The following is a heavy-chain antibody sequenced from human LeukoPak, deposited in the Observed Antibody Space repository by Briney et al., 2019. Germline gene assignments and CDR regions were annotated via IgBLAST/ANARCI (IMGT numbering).Heavy chain of an antibody. J-gene: IGHJ6*02. CDR2: IWYDGSKK. CDR3: ARGLQPPVLYGMDV. Sequence: SGGSLRLSCAASGFMFGNYGMHWVRQAPGQGLEWVALIWYDGSKKYYADSVKGRFTVSRDNSENTLYLQMNSLRADDTAVYYCARGLQPPVLYGMDVWGQGTTVTVSS. D-gene: IGHD4-11*01. CDR1: GFMFGNYG. V-gene: IGHV3-33*01.